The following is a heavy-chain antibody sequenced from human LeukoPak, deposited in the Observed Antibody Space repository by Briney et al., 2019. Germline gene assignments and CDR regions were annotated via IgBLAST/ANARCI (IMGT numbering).Heavy chain of an antibody. CDR3: AKIQDSSGWPDY. V-gene: IGHV3-23*01. CDR2: ISGSGGST. CDR1: GFTFSSYA. D-gene: IGHD6-19*01. J-gene: IGHJ4*02. Sequence: GGSLRLSCAASGFTFSSYAMSWVRQAPGKGLEWVSAISGSGGSTYYADSVKGRFTISRDNSKNTLYLQMNSLRAEDTAVYYRAKIQDSSGWPDYWGQGTLVTVSS.